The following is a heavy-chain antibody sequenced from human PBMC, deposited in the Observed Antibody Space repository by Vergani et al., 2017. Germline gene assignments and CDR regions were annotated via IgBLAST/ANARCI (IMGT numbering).Heavy chain of an antibody. J-gene: IGHJ4*02. V-gene: IGHV1-58*01. CDR2: IVVGSGNT. Sequence: QMQLVQSGPEVKKPGTSVKVSCKASGFTFTSSAVQWVRQARGQRLEWIGWIVVGSGNTNYAQKFQERVTITRDMSTSTAYMELRSMRPEDTAVYYCAAGAWIYGSGSPIPDRDWGQGTLVTVSS. D-gene: IGHD3-10*01. CDR3: AAGAWIYGSGSPIPDRD. CDR1: GFTFTSSA.